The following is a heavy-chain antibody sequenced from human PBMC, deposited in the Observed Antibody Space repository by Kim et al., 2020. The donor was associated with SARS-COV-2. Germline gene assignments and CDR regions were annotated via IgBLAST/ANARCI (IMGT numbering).Heavy chain of an antibody. CDR2: ISWSSGTI. CDR3: TKDISGTITSLVMDF. Sequence: GGSLRLSCAASGFTFDNYGMHWVRQAPGRGLEWVTGISWSSGTIGYADSVKGRFTISRDNAKNSLYLQMDSLRAEDTALYYCTKDISGTITSLVMDFWG. V-gene: IGHV3-9*01. D-gene: IGHD3-10*01. J-gene: IGHJ6*02. CDR1: GFTFDNYG.